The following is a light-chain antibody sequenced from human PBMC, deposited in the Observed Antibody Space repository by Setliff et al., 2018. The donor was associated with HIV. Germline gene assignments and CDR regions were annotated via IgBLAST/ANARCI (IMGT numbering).Light chain of an antibody. J-gene: IGLJ1*01. V-gene: IGLV2-23*01. CDR3: CSNTGSNTYV. CDR1: SGDVGRYNL. Sequence: QSALTQPGSVYGSPGRSITISCTGTSGDVGRYNLVSWYQQQPGKPPKLMIYKASKRPSGVSNRFSGSKSGNTASLTISGLQAEDEADYYCCSNTGSNTYVFGTGTKVTV. CDR2: KAS.